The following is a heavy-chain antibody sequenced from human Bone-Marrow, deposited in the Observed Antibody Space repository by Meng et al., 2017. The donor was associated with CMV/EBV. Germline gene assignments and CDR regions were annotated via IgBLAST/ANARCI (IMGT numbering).Heavy chain of an antibody. Sequence: CPVYGGSFSGYYWSWLRQPPGKGLEWIGEINHSGSTNYNPSLKSRVTISVDTSKNQFSLKLSSVTAADTAVYYCARGVNYYGSGFDPWGQGTLVTVSS. CDR1: GGSFSGYY. V-gene: IGHV4-34*01. J-gene: IGHJ5*02. CDR3: ARGVNYYGSGFDP. CDR2: INHSGST. D-gene: IGHD3-10*01.